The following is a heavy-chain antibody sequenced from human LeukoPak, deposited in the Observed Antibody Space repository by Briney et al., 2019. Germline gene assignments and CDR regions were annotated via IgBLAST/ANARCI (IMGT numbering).Heavy chain of an antibody. CDR2: IKNDGSDT. CDR3: TRDRNHYYMDV. Sequence: GGSLRLSCEASGFTFSNYYMNWVRHAPGKGLVWVSRIKNDGSDTTNADSVKGRFTIARDNARNTVYLQMISLRVEDSAVYYCTRDRNHYYMDVWGKGTTVTVSS. V-gene: IGHV3-74*01. J-gene: IGHJ6*03. CDR1: GFTFSNYY.